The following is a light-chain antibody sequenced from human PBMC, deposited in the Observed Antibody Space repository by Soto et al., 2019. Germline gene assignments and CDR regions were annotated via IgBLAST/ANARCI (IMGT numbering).Light chain of an antibody. V-gene: IGKV3-11*01. Sequence: ILTQSPVSLYLSPGERAHLSCRASQTVGISLAWYQHTPGQAPRLLIYDASNRATGIPARFSGSGSGTDFTLTISYLEPEDCAVFYCPHRTNWPPTFAQGTKVDIK. CDR1: QTVGIS. J-gene: IGKJ1*01. CDR2: DAS. CDR3: PHRTNWPPT.